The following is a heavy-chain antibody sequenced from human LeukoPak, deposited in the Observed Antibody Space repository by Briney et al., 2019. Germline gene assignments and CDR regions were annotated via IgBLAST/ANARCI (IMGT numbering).Heavy chain of an antibody. D-gene: IGHD6-13*01. CDR1: GYTFTSYY. CDR2: INPSSGST. Sequence: ASVKVSCKASGYTFTSYYMHWVRQAPGQGLEWMGIINPSSGSTSYAQKFQGRVTMTRDTSTSTVYMELSSLRSVDTAVYYCARIAAGTTGGDYWGQGTLVTVSS. V-gene: IGHV1-46*01. CDR3: ARIAAGTTGGDY. J-gene: IGHJ4*02.